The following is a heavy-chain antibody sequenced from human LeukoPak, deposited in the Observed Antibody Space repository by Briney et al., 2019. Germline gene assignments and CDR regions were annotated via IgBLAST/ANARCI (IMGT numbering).Heavy chain of an antibody. V-gene: IGHV1-46*01. D-gene: IGHD2-21*02. CDR2: INPSGGST. CDR3: ARAGSDYCGGDCPKFDY. J-gene: IGHJ4*02. CDR1: GYTFTSYY. Sequence: ASVKVSCKASGYTFTSYYMHWVRQAPRQGLEWMGIINPSGGSTSYAQKFQGRVTMTRDTSTSTVYMELSSLRSEDTAVYYCARAGSDYCGGDCPKFDYWGQGTLVTVSS.